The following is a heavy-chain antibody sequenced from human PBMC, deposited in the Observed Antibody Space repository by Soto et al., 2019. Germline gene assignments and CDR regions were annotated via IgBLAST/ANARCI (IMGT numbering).Heavy chain of an antibody. Sequence: ASVKVSCKASGYTFTNYAMHWVRQAPGQRLEWMGWINAGNGNTKYSQKFQGRVTITGDTSASTAYMELRSLRSDDTAVYYCARDPAWNDFWGQGTLVTVAS. CDR3: ARDPAWNDF. J-gene: IGHJ4*02. CDR2: INAGNGNT. V-gene: IGHV1-3*01. D-gene: IGHD1-1*01. CDR1: GYTFTNYA.